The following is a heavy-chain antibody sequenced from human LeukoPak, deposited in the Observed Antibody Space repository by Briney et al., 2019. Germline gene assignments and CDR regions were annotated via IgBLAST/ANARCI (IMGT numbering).Heavy chain of an antibody. Sequence: GGSLRLSCAASGFTFSTYWMSWVRQAPGKGLEWLANIKQDGSAKYYVDSVKGRFTISRDNARNSLYLQMNSLRAEDAAVYYCARLYCSGTSCSSSFDYWGQGALVTVSS. CDR2: IKQDGSAK. CDR3: ARLYCSGTSCSSSFDY. CDR1: GFTFSTYW. V-gene: IGHV3-7*04. D-gene: IGHD2-2*01. J-gene: IGHJ4*02.